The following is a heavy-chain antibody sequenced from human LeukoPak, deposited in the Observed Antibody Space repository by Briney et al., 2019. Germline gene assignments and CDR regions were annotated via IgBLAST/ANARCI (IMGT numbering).Heavy chain of an antibody. D-gene: IGHD2-2*01. Sequence: GGSLRLSCAASGFIFDDYAMHWVRQAPGRGLEWVSGISWNSGRVDYADSVKGRFTISRDNAKNSLHLQMSSLRPEDTALYYCAKDWGGGCSSSSCSETAIYNYGMDLWGQGTTVTVSS. J-gene: IGHJ6*02. CDR1: GFIFDDYA. CDR2: ISWNSGRV. V-gene: IGHV3-9*01. CDR3: AKDWGGGCSSSSCSETAIYNYGMDL.